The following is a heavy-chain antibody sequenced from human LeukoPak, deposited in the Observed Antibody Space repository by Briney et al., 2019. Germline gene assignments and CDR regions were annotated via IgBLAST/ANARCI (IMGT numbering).Heavy chain of an antibody. Sequence: NPSETLSLTCTLSGYSISSGYYWGWIRQPPGKGLEWIGSIYHSGSTYYNPSLKSRVTISVDTSKNQFSLKLSSATAADTAVYYCARAGTYYFYYWGQGTLVTVSS. CDR2: IYHSGST. CDR3: ARAGTYYFYY. D-gene: IGHD3/OR15-3a*01. V-gene: IGHV4-38-2*02. CDR1: GYSISSGYY. J-gene: IGHJ4*02.